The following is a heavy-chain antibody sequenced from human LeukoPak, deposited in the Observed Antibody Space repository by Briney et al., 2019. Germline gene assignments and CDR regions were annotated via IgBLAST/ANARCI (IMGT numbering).Heavy chain of an antibody. CDR3: ARKYYDILTGPYDAFDI. CDR2: IYYSGST. V-gene: IGHV4-39*01. Sequence: SETLSLTCTVSGGSISSSSYYWGWIRQLPGKGLEWIGSIYYSGSTYYNPSLKSRVTISVDTSKNQFSLKLSSVTAADTAVYYCARKYYDILTGPYDAFDIWGQGTMVTVSS. J-gene: IGHJ3*02. CDR1: GGSISSSSYY. D-gene: IGHD3-9*01.